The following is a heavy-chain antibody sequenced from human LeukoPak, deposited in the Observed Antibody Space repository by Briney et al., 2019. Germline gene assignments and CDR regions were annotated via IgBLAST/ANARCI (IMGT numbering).Heavy chain of an antibody. CDR3: ARSDDKYNWNDVNWFDP. D-gene: IGHD1-20*01. V-gene: IGHV3-48*03. J-gene: IGHJ5*02. CDR2: ISSSGSTI. CDR1: GFTFSSYE. Sequence: GGSLRLSCAASGFTFSSYEMNWVRQAPGKGLEWVSYISSSGSTIYYADSVKGRFTISRDNAKNSLYLQMNSLRAEDTAVYYCARSDDKYNWNDVNWFDPWGQGTLVTVSS.